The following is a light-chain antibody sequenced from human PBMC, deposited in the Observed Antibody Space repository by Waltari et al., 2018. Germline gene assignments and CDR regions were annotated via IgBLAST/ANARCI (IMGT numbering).Light chain of an antibody. J-gene: IGLJ2*01. CDR3: AVWDDSLTGQVI. CDR1: SSNLGTYY. CDR2: RNN. Sequence: QSVLTQPPSASGTPGQRVTISCSGSSSNLGTYYVYWYHQLPGTAPKLLIYRNNRRPSGVPGRVAGSKSGTSASLAISGLRSEDEADYYCAVWDDSLTGQVIFGGGTKLTVL. V-gene: IGLV1-47*01.